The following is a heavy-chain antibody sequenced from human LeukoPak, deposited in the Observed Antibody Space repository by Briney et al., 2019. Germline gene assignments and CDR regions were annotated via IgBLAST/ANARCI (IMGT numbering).Heavy chain of an antibody. Sequence: SETLSLTCTVSGGSISSYYWSWIRQPPGKGLEWIGYIYYSGSTNYNPSLKSRVTISVDTSKSQFSLQLSSVTAADTAVYYCARQIRAKGYYYDSSGYPAGGYYYYGMDVWGQGTTVTVSS. J-gene: IGHJ6*02. CDR3: ARQIRAKGYYYDSSGYPAGGYYYYGMDV. CDR1: GGSISSYY. CDR2: IYYSGST. V-gene: IGHV4-59*08. D-gene: IGHD3-22*01.